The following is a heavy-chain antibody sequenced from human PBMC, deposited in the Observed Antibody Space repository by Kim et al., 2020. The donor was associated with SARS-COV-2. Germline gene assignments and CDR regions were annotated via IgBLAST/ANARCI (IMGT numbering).Heavy chain of an antibody. CDR2: INGGNGDT. Sequence: ASVKVSCKASGYTFTLYAMQWVRQAPGQRPEWMGDINGGNGDTKYSQNFQGRVTFTRDTSATTFYMELSSLRSEDTAVYYCARDLLSDREFLLDYWGQGALVTVSS. V-gene: IGHV1-3*01. J-gene: IGHJ4*02. D-gene: IGHD3-10*01. CDR3: ARDLLSDREFLLDY. CDR1: GYTFTLYA.